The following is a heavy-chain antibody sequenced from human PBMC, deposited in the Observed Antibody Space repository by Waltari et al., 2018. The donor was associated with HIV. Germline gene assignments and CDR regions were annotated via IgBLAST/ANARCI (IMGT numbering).Heavy chain of an antibody. D-gene: IGHD2-15*01. Sequence: QLQLQESGPGLVKPSETLSLTCTVSGGSVFSSVSYWGWIRQPPGRGLAWIGTLYYTGNTYYNTSLQCRVAISVGVSKNQFSRKLGSVSAADTAVYYWARLDCSGGTCSPFDPWGQGTLVTVSS. V-gene: IGHV4-39*01. CDR2: LYYTGNT. J-gene: IGHJ5*01. CDR3: ARLDCSGGTCSPFDP. CDR1: GGSVFSSVSY.